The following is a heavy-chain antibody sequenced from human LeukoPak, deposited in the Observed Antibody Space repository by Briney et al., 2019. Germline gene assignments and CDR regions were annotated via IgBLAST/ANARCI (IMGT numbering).Heavy chain of an antibody. CDR2: INNGGST. D-gene: IGHD3-3*01. J-gene: IGHJ4*02. V-gene: IGHV4-34*01. CDR1: GGSFSSYY. Sequence: AGTLSLTCAVSGGSFSSYYWSWIRQPPGKGLEWIGEINNGGSTNYNPSLKGRVTISVDTPKNQFSLKLSSVTAADTAVYYCARQTTDFWSGYSTFDYWGQGTLVTVSS. CDR3: ARQTTDFWSGYSTFDY.